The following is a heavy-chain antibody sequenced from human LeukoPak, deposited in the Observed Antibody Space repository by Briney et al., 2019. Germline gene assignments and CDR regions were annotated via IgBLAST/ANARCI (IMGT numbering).Heavy chain of an antibody. CDR1: GGSISSSSNY. J-gene: IGHJ4*02. Sequence: SETLCLTCTVSGGSISSSSNYWGWIRQAPEKGLEWIRRIYYSGTTYYNPSLKSRVTISVDTSKNQFSLKLSSVTAADTAVYYCARLRCTGDTCHSGLGHEDYWGQGTLVTVSS. CDR2: IYYSGTT. V-gene: IGHV4-39*01. CDR3: ARLRCTGDTCHSGLGHEDY. D-gene: IGHD2-15*01.